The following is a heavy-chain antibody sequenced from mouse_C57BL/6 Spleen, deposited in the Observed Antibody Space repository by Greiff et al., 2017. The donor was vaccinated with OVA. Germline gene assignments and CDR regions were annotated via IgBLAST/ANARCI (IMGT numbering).Heavy chain of an antibody. CDR1: GFTFSSYG. CDR3: ARESSWFAY. J-gene: IGHJ3*01. V-gene: IGHV5-6*01. CDR2: ISSGGSYT. Sequence: EVKLVESGGDLVKPGGSLKLSCAASGFTFSSYGMSWVRQTPDKRLEWVATISSGGSYTYYPDSVKGRFTISRDNAKNTLYLQMSSLKSEDTAMYYCARESSWFAYWGQGTLVTVSA.